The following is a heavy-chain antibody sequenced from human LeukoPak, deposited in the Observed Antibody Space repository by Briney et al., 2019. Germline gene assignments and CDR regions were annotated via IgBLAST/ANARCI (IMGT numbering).Heavy chain of an antibody. CDR2: IRSKAYGGTT. J-gene: IGHJ3*02. CDR3: TTDYPLDAFDI. Sequence: GGSLRLSYTASGFTFGDYAMSWFRQAPGKGLEWVGFIRSKAYGGTTEYAASEKGRFTISRDDSKSIAYLQMNSLKTEDTAMYYCTTDYPLDAFDIWGQGTMVTVSS. V-gene: IGHV3-49*03. D-gene: IGHD4/OR15-4a*01. CDR1: GFTFGDYA.